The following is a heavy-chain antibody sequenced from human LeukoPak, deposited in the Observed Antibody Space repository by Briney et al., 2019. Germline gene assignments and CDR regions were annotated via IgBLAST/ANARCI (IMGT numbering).Heavy chain of an antibody. Sequence: PGGSLRLSCAASGFTFSSYEMNWVRQAPGKGLEWVSYISSSGSTIYYADSVKGRFTISRDNAKNSLYLQMNSLRAEDTAVYYCARGDEMITFGGVTVDWGQGTLVTVSS. V-gene: IGHV3-48*03. CDR2: ISSSGSTI. CDR1: GFTFSSYE. J-gene: IGHJ4*02. CDR3: ARGDEMITFGGVTVD. D-gene: IGHD3-16*02.